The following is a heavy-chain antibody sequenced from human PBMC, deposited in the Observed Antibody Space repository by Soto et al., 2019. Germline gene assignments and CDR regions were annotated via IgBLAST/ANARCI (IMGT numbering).Heavy chain of an antibody. CDR3: ARAGDSSGYWWS. Sequence: EVQLVESGGGLVKPGGSLRLSCAASGFTFSSYSMNWVRQAPGKGLEWVSSISSSSSYIYYADSVKGRFTISRDNAKNSRYLQMNSLRAEDTAVYYCARAGDSSGYWWSRGQGTLVTVSS. CDR1: GFTFSSYS. CDR2: ISSSSSYI. J-gene: IGHJ4*02. D-gene: IGHD3-22*01. V-gene: IGHV3-21*01.